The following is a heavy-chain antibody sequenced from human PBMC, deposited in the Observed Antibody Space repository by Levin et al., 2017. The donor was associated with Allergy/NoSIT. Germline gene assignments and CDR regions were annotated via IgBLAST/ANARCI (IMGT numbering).Heavy chain of an antibody. CDR2: ISTKGRYI. Sequence: AGGSLRLSCEASGFTLSSYWMHWIRQAPGKGLQWVAYISTKGRYIKYADSVRGRFTISRDNAKNSLDLQMTSLRTDDSAVYYCARFLAAATNYYYGMDVWGQGTTVTVSS. CDR1: GFTLSSYW. V-gene: IGHV3-11*03. CDR3: ARFLAAATNYYYGMDV. D-gene: IGHD6-13*01. J-gene: IGHJ6*02.